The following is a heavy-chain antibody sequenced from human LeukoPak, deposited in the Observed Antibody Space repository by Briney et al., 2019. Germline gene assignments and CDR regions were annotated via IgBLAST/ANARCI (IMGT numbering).Heavy chain of an antibody. Sequence: SETLSLTCAVYGGSFSGYYWSWIRQPPGKGLEWIGEINHSGSTNYNPSLKSRVTISVDTSKNQFSLKLSSVTAADTAVYYCARAPSWLGDFDYWGQGTLVTVSS. J-gene: IGHJ4*02. V-gene: IGHV4-34*01. CDR1: GGSFSGYY. CDR3: ARAPSWLGDFDY. CDR2: INHSGST. D-gene: IGHD6-19*01.